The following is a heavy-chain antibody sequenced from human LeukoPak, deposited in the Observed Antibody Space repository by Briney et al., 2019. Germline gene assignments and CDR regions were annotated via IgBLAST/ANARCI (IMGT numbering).Heavy chain of an antibody. CDR3: ARGIVWGSEFDY. CDR2: TNPNSGGT. Sequence: GASVKVSCKASGYTFTGYYMHWVRQAPGQGLEWMGWTNPNSGGTNYAQKFQGWVTMTRDTSISTAYMELSRLRSDDTAVYYCARGIVWGSEFDYWGQGTLVTVSS. V-gene: IGHV1-2*04. D-gene: IGHD3-16*01. CDR1: GYTFTGYY. J-gene: IGHJ4*02.